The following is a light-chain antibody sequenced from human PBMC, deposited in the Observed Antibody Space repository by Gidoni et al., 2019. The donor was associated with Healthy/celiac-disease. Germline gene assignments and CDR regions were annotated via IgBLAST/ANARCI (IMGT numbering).Light chain of an antibody. J-gene: IGLJ2*01. V-gene: IGLV3-9*01. Sequence: SYELTQPLSVSMALGQPARITCGGNNLGSKNVHWYQQKPGQAPVLVIYRDSNRPSGIPERFSGSNSGNTATLTISRAQVGDEADYYCQVWDSSTVIFGGGTKLTVL. CDR3: QVWDSSTVI. CDR2: RDS. CDR1: NLGSKN.